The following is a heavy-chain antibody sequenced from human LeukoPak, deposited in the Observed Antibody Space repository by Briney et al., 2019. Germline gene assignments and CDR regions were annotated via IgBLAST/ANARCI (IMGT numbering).Heavy chain of an antibody. Sequence: GGSLRLSCAASGFTFSSYSMNWVRQAPGKGLEWVSSISSSSSYIYYADSVKGRFTISRDNAKNSLYLQMNSLRAEDTAVYYCARDKDSSSSLDYWGQGTLVTVSS. CDR2: ISSSSSYI. CDR1: GFTFSSYS. CDR3: ARDKDSSSSLDY. D-gene: IGHD3-22*01. V-gene: IGHV3-21*01. J-gene: IGHJ4*02.